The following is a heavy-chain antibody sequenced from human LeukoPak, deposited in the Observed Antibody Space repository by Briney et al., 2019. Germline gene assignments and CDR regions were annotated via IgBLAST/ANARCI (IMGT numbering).Heavy chain of an antibody. CDR1: GFTVITND. CDR3: ARGVEPLAANTLAY. J-gene: IGHJ4*02. V-gene: IGHV3-53*01. D-gene: IGHD1-14*01. CDR2: LYSDGNT. Sequence: GGSLSLSCAASGFTVITNDMTWVRQAPGKGLEWVSVLYSDGNTKYADSVQGRFTISRDNSKNTLYLEMNSLSPDDTAVYYCARGVEPLAANTLAYWGQGTLVSVSS.